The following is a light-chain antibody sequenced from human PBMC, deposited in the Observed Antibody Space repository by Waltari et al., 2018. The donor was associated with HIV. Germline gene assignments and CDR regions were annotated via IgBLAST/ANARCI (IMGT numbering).Light chain of an antibody. CDR1: QSLDSSNF. CDR2: GAS. Sequence: EIVLTQSPGTLSLSPGETATLSCRASQSLDSSNFLAWYQQKPGQAPRLLIYGASSRATGIPDRFSGSGSRTDFTLTISGLEPEDFAVYYCQQCDTSPPNTFGQGTKLEIK. J-gene: IGKJ2*01. CDR3: QQCDTSPPNT. V-gene: IGKV3-20*01.